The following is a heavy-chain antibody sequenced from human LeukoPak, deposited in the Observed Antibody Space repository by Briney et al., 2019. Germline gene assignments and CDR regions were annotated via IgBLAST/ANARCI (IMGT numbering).Heavy chain of an antibody. CDR2: ISGSGGTT. J-gene: IGHJ4*02. V-gene: IGHV3-23*01. Sequence: PGRSLRLSCAASGFTFSSYGMSWVRQAPGKGLEWVSGISGSGGTTYYADSVKGRFTISRDNSKNTLYLQMNSLRAEDTAVYYCAKQFTYNDYWGQGTLVTVSS. D-gene: IGHD1-1*01. CDR1: GFTFSSYG. CDR3: AKQFTYNDY.